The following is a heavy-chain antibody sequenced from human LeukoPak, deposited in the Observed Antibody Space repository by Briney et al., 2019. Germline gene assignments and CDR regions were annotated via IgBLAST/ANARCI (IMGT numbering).Heavy chain of an antibody. CDR1: GFTFSSDS. CDR3: ARDDAAAARASGMDV. D-gene: IGHD6-13*01. CDR2: ISESSTYI. Sequence: GGSLRLSCVASGFTFSSDSMNWVRQAPGKGLEWVSYISESSTYIYYAKSVKGRFTISRDNAKNSLYLQMNSLRGEDTAVYYCARDDAAAARASGMDVWGKGTTVTVSS. J-gene: IGHJ6*04. V-gene: IGHV3-21*01.